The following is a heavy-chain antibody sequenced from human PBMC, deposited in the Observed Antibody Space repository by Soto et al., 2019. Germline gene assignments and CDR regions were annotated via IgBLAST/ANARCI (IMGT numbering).Heavy chain of an antibody. Sequence: GGSLRLSCAASGFTFSSYSMNWVRQAPGKGLEWVSSISSSSSYIYYADSVKGRFTISRDNAKDSLYLQMNSLRAEDTAVYYCARAGAGATGRALWFDPWGQGTLVTVSS. D-gene: IGHD1-26*01. CDR3: ARAGAGATGRALWFDP. CDR1: GFTFSSYS. V-gene: IGHV3-21*01. CDR2: ISSSSSYI. J-gene: IGHJ5*02.